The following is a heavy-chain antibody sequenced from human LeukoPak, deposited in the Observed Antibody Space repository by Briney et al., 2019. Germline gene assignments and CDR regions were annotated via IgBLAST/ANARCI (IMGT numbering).Heavy chain of an antibody. D-gene: IGHD3-10*01. J-gene: IGHJ4*02. V-gene: IGHV3-30*18. CDR3: AKDYYGSGSYPYYFDY. Sequence: GRSLRLSCAASGFTFSSYGMHWVRQAPGKGLEWVAVISYDGSNKYYADSVKGRFTISRDNSKNTLYLQMNSPRAEDTAVYYCAKDYYGSGSYPYYFDYWGQGTLVTVSS. CDR1: GFTFSSYG. CDR2: ISYDGSNK.